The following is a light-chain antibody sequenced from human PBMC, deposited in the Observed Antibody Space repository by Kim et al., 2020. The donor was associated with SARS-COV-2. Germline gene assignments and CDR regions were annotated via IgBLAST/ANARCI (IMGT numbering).Light chain of an antibody. Sequence: VMTQSPATLSVSPGERATLSCWTSQSVSSNFAWYQQNPGQAPRLLISGASSRATGIPARFSGSGSGTEFTLTISSLQSEDFAVYYCQQYNTWPYTFGQGTKLEIK. CDR3: QQYNTWPYT. CDR2: GAS. J-gene: IGKJ2*01. CDR1: QSVSSN. V-gene: IGKV3-15*01.